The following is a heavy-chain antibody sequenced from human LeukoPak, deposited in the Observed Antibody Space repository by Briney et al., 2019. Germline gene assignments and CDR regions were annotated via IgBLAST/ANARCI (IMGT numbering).Heavy chain of an antibody. D-gene: IGHD3-10*01. V-gene: IGHV1-2*06. CDR1: GYTFTGYY. CDR2: INPNSGGT. CDR3: ARAHYDSTSGSYYFDY. Sequence: ASVKVSCKASGYTFTGYYMHWVRQAPGQGLEWMGRINPNSGGTNYAQKFQGRVTITRHTSISTAYMELSRLRSDDTAVYYCARAHYDSTSGSYYFDYWGQGTLVTVSS. J-gene: IGHJ4*02.